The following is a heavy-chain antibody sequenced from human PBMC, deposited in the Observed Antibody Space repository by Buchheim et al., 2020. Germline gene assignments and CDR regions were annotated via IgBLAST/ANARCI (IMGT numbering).Heavy chain of an antibody. D-gene: IGHD3-3*01. V-gene: IGHV3-23*01. Sequence: EVQLLESGGGLVQPGGSLRLSCAASGFTFSSYAMSWVRQAPGKGLEWVSAIRDTGGSTYYADSVEGRFIISRDNSKKTLYLQMYSLRAEDTAIYHCAKLGVPDFWRGYPVDYWGLGTL. J-gene: IGHJ4*02. CDR2: IRDTGGST. CDR1: GFTFSSYA. CDR3: AKLGVPDFWRGYPVDY.